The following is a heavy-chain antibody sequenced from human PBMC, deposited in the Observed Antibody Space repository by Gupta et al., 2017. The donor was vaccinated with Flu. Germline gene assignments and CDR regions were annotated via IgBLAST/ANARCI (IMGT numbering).Heavy chain of an antibody. D-gene: IGHD6-19*01. CDR2: ISGSGGST. Sequence: EVQLLESGGGLVQTGGSLRLSCAAYGFTFSSYAMRWVRQAPGKGLEWVSAISGSGGSTYYADSVKGRFTISRDNSKNTLYLQMNSLRAEDTAVYYCAKVLAVAGTGYDYWGQGTLVTVSS. CDR1: GFTFSSYA. CDR3: AKVLAVAGTGYDY. V-gene: IGHV3-23*01. J-gene: IGHJ4*02.